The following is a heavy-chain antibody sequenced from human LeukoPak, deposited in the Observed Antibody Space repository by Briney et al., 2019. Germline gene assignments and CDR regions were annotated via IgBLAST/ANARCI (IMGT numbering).Heavy chain of an antibody. V-gene: IGHV4-59*01. CDR2: IYYSGST. J-gene: IGHJ4*02. D-gene: IGHD3-22*01. Sequence: SETLSLTCTVSGGSISSYYWSWIRQPPGKGLEWIGYIYYSGSTNYNPFLKSRVTISVDTSKNQFSLKLSSVTAADTAVYYCARVGYYDSSGYYKPPVYFDYWGQGTLVTVSS. CDR1: GGSISSYY. CDR3: ARVGYYDSSGYYKPPVYFDY.